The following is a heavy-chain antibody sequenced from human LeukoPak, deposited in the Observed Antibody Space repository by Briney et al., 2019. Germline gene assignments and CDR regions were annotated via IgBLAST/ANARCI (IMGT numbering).Heavy chain of an antibody. CDR2: IYSGEST. V-gene: IGHV3-53*01. D-gene: IGHD3-10*01. CDR3: AREGAYGSGSYEH. Sequence: GGSLRLSCAVSGSSVRGNYMSWVRQAPGKGLQWVSIIYSGESTHYADSVKGRFTISRDHSKNTLYLQMNRLRAEDTAVYYCAREGAYGSGSYEHWGQGTRVTVAS. CDR1: GSSVRGNY. J-gene: IGHJ4*02.